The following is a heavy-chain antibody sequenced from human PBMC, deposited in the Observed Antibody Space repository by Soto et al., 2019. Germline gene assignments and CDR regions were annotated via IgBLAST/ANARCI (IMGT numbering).Heavy chain of an antibody. D-gene: IGHD3-10*01. CDR2: MNPNSGNT. Sequence: ASVKVSCKASGYTFTSYDINWVRQATGQGLEWMGWMNPNSGNTGYAQKFQGRVTMTRNTTISTAYMELSSLRSEDTAVYYCAIVFQDYYGSGSYESLDIWGQGTMVTV. CDR1: GYTFTSYD. V-gene: IGHV1-8*01. CDR3: AIVFQDYYGSGSYESLDI. J-gene: IGHJ3*02.